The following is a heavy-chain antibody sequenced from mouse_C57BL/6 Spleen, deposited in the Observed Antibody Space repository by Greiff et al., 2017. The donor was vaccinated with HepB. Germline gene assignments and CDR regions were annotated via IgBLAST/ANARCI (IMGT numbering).Heavy chain of an antibody. V-gene: IGHV1-50*01. J-gene: IGHJ4*01. CDR3: ARSHYDYDDA. D-gene: IGHD2-4*01. CDR1: GYTFTSYW. CDR2: IDPSDSYT. Sequence: QVQLQQPGAELVKPGASVKLSCKASGYTFTSYWMQWVKQRPGQGLEWIGEIDPSDSYTNYNQKFKGKATLTVDTSSSTAYMQLSSLTSEDSTVYYCARSHYDYDDAWGQGTSVTVSS.